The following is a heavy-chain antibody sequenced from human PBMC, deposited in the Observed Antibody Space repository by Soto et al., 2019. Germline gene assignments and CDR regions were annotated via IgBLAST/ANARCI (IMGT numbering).Heavy chain of an antibody. CDR2: ISYDGSNK. Sequence: GGSLRLSCAASGFTFSSYGMHWVRQAPGKGLEWVAVISYDGSNKYYADSVKGRFTISRDNSKNTLYLQMNSLRAEDTAVYYCANVYSGSYSIVPYYYGMDVWGQGTTVTVS. J-gene: IGHJ6*02. D-gene: IGHD1-26*01. V-gene: IGHV3-30*18. CDR3: ANVYSGSYSIVPYYYGMDV. CDR1: GFTFSSYG.